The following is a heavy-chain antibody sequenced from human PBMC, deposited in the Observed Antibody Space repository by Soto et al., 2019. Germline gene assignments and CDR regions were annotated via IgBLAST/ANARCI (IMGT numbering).Heavy chain of an antibody. CDR3: AHRVLRTVFGLVTTTAIYFDF. CDR1: GFSLTTSGVG. V-gene: IGHV2-5*02. CDR2: IYWDDDK. J-gene: IGHJ4*02. Sequence: QITLNESGPTVVRPTETLTLTCRFSGFSLTTSGVGVGWIRQSPGQAPEWLALIYWDDDKRYSAYLKSRLTITKDTSKNQVVLTVSDLDPTDTATYYCAHRVLRTVFGLVTTTAIYFDFWGQGTPVAVSS. D-gene: IGHD3-3*01.